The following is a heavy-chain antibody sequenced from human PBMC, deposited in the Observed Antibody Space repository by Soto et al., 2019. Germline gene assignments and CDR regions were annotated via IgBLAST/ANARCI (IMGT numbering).Heavy chain of an antibody. CDR3: AREGDSSGSLLY. CDR2: IYYSGST. Sequence: QVQLQESGPGLVKPSQTLSLTCTVSGGSISSGGYYWSWIRQHPGKGLEWIGYIYYSGSTYYNPSLKSRVTISVDTSKNQFSLKLSSVPAADTAVYYCAREGDSSGSLLYWGQGTLVTVSS. D-gene: IGHD3-22*01. J-gene: IGHJ4*02. CDR1: GGSISSGGYY. V-gene: IGHV4-31*03.